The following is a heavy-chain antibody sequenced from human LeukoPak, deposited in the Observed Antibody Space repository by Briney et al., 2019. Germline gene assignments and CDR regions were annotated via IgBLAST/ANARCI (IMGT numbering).Heavy chain of an antibody. V-gene: IGHV3-30*14. J-gene: IGHJ4*02. CDR1: GFTFSSYT. CDR3: ARDRPQHDYDFH. D-gene: IGHD3-3*01. Sequence: GRSLRLSCAASGFTFSSYTMHWVRQAPGKGLEWVAAISDDGNNAYYADSVKGRFTISRDNSKNTLYLQMNSLRAEDTAVYYCARDRPQHDYDFHWGQGTLVTVSS. CDR2: ISDDGNNA.